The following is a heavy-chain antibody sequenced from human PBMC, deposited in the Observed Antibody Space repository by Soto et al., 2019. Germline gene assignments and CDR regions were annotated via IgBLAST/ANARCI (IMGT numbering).Heavy chain of an antibody. CDR1: GVSITNYY. V-gene: IGHV4-59*01. J-gene: IGHJ4*02. CDR2: VYHTGNT. Sequence: SETLSLTCSVSGVSITNYYWTWIRLPPGKGLEWIGYVYHTGNTFYNPSLKSRVTTSLDTPKNQVSLSLRSVTAADTAVYYCAREQYNWKLWGQGTLVTVSS. CDR3: AREQYNWKL. D-gene: IGHD1-20*01.